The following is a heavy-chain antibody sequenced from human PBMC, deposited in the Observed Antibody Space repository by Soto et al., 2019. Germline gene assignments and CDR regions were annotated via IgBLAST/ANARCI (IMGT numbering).Heavy chain of an antibody. D-gene: IGHD2-15*01. CDR2: IYYNGNT. CDR3: ASDRWDY. J-gene: IGHJ4*02. Sequence: SDTLSLTCAVSGGSFNANWWSWVRQPPGKGLEWIGEIYYNGNTNYNASLKSRVTISVDTSRNQFSLRLASVTAADTAIYYCASDRWDYWGQGTLVNVSS. V-gene: IGHV4-34*01. CDR1: GGSFNANW.